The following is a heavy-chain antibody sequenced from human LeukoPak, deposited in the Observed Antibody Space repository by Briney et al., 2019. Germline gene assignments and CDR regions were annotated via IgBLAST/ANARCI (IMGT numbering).Heavy chain of an antibody. CDR1: GFTFSTYA. CDR3: ARAEHCTNGICYTADFDY. J-gene: IGHJ4*02. D-gene: IGHD2-8*01. CDR2: ITDSGGNT. Sequence: GGSLRLSCTASGFTFSTYAMSWVRQAPGKGLEWVSAITDSGGNTYYAAPVKGRFTISRDNSKNTLYLQMNSLRVEDTAVYYCARAEHCTNGICYTADFDYWGQGTLVTVSS. V-gene: IGHV3-23*01.